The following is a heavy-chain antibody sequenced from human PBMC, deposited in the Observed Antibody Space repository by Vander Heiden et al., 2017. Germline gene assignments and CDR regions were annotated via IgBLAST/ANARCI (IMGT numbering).Heavy chain of an antibody. V-gene: IGHV1-69*01. CDR2: IIPIFGTA. D-gene: IGHD3-22*01. CDR3: ASELNYYDSSGYYNDAFDI. J-gene: IGHJ3*02. CDR1: GGTFRSYA. Sequence: QVQLVQSGAEVKKPGSSVKVSCKASGGTFRSYAISWVRQAPGQGLEWRGGIIPIFGTANYAQKFQGRVTITADESTSTAYMELSSLRSEDTAVYYCASELNYYDSSGYYNDAFDIWGQGTMVTVSS.